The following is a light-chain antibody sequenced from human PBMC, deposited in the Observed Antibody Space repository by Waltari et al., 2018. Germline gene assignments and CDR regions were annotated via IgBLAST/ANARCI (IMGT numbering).Light chain of an antibody. CDR3: QKYYTAPAT. CDR1: QSILFRSTNKNY. CDR2: WAS. V-gene: IGKV4-1*01. Sequence: DIVMTQSPDSLAVSLGERATINCRSSQSILFRSTNKNYLSWYQQKPGQPPKLLIYWASLRESGVPDRFSGSGSGSDFTLTISSLQAEDVAVYYCQKYYTAPATFGPGTKVDVK. J-gene: IGKJ3*01.